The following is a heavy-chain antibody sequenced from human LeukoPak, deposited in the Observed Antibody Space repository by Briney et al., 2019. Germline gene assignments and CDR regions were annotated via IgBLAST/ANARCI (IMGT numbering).Heavy chain of an antibody. V-gene: IGHV3-48*03. Sequence: GGSLRLSCAASGFTFSSYEMHWVRQAPGKGLEWVSYISSSGSTIYHADSVKGRFTISGDNAKNSLYLQMNSLRAEDTAVYYCARDYGGSSPFDYWGQGTLVTVSS. CDR3: ARDYGGSSPFDY. J-gene: IGHJ4*02. D-gene: IGHD4-23*01. CDR2: ISSSGSTI. CDR1: GFTFSSYE.